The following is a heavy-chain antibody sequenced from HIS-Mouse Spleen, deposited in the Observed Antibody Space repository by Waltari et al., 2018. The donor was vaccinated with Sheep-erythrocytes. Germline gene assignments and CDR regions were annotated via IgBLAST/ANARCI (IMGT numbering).Heavy chain of an antibody. V-gene: IGHV4-30-4*01. D-gene: IGHD3-22*01. CDR2: IYYSGST. CDR1: GGSISSGDYY. J-gene: IGHJ4*02. CDR3: ARAPYYYDSSGYYYFDY. Sequence: QVQLQESGPGLVKPSQTLSLTCTVSGGSISSGDYYWSWIRQPPGKGLEWIGYIYYSGSTYYHPSLKSRVTISVDTSKNQFSLKLSSVTAADTAVYYCARAPYYYDSSGYYYFDYWGQGTLVTVSS.